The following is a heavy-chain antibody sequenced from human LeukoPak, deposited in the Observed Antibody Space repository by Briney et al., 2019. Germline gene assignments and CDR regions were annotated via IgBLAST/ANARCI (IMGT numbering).Heavy chain of an antibody. J-gene: IGHJ5*02. D-gene: IGHD6-13*01. CDR3: AAAPAFSSSWRS. CDR1: GLTFSSYN. V-gene: IGHV3-48*01. Sequence: PGGSLRLSCAASGLTFSSYNMNWVRQAPGKGPEWVAYITASDTTKYYADSVKGRFTISRDNAKKSLFLQMNSLRAEDTAVYYCAAAPAFSSSWRSWGQGTVVSVSS. CDR2: ITASDTTK.